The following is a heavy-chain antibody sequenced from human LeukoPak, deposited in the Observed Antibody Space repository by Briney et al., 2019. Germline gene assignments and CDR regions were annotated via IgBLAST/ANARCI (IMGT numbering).Heavy chain of an antibody. CDR1: GGSFSGYS. Sequence: KTSETLSLTCGVHGGSFSGYSCNWIRQPPGKGLEWIGEINHRGSTNYNPSLKSRVTISLDTSKNQFSLKLTSVTAADTALYYCAGNYPVNYYDGSGPSDYWGHGTLVTVSS. CDR2: INHRGST. J-gene: IGHJ4*01. CDR3: AGNYPVNYYDGSGPSDY. D-gene: IGHD3-22*01. V-gene: IGHV4-34*01.